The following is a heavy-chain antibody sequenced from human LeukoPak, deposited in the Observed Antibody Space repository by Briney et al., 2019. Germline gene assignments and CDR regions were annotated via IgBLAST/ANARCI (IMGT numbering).Heavy chain of an antibody. V-gene: IGHV3-30-3*01. Sequence: PGRSLRLSCAASGFTFSSYAMPWVRQAPGKGLEWVAVILYDGSNKYYADSVKGRFTISRDNSKNTLYLQMNSLRAEDTAVYYCAREMGVSVASGSYFDYWGQGTLVTVSS. CDR2: ILYDGSNK. CDR1: GFTFSSYA. J-gene: IGHJ4*02. CDR3: AREMGVSVASGSYFDY. D-gene: IGHD3-16*02.